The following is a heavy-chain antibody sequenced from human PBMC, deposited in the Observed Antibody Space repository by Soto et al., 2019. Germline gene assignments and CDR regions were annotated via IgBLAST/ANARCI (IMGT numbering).Heavy chain of an antibody. CDR2: IYYSGST. J-gene: IGHJ4*02. V-gene: IGHV4-59*01. CDR3: AREKVLRFLEWLPHLTE. D-gene: IGHD3-3*01. CDR1: GGSISSYY. Sequence: SETLSLTCTVSGGSISSYYWSWIRQPPGKGLEWIGYIYYSGSTNYNPSLKSRVTISVDTSKNQFSLKLSSVTAADTAVYYCAREKVLRFLEWLPHLTEWGQGTLVTVSS.